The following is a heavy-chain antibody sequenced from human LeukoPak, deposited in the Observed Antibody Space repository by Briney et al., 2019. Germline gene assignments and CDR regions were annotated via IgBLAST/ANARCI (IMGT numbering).Heavy chain of an antibody. D-gene: IGHD6-13*01. J-gene: IGHJ5*02. CDR3: ARMVAAAGTGRGWFDP. Sequence: PSDTLSLTCTVSGASISSSSSYWGWIRQPPGKGLEWLGNIYSRGNTYYKPSLRSRVTISVDTSKNQFSLKLSSVTAADTAVYYCARMVAAAGTGRGWFDPWGQGTLVTVSS. CDR1: GASISSSSSY. V-gene: IGHV4-39*07. CDR2: IYSRGNT.